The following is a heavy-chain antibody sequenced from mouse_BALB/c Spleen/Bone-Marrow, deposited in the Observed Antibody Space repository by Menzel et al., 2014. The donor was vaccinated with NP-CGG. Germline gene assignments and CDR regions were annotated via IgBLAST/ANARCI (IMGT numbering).Heavy chain of an antibody. CDR3: ARTYRPFALDY. D-gene: IGHD2-14*01. J-gene: IGHJ4*01. V-gene: IGHV5-4*02. Sequence: EVMLVESGGGLVKPGGSLKLSCAASGFTFSDYYMYWVRQTPEKRPEWVATISDGGSYTDYPGSVKGRFTVSRDNAKNNLYLQMSSLKSEDTAMYFCARTYRPFALDYWGQGTSVTVSS. CDR2: ISDGGSYT. CDR1: GFTFSDYY.